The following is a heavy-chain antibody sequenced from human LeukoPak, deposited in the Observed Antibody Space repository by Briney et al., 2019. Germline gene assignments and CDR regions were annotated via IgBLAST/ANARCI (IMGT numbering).Heavy chain of an antibody. V-gene: IGHV3-48*01. CDR3: ARWSSSVEDWFDP. CDR2: ISSSSSTI. Sequence: PGGSLRLSCAASGFTFSSYSMNWVRQAPGKGLEWVSYISSSSSTIYYADSVKGRFTISRDNAKNSLYLQMNSLRAEDTAVYYCARWSSSVEDWFDPWGQGTLVTVSS. J-gene: IGHJ5*02. CDR1: GFTFSSYS. D-gene: IGHD6-6*01.